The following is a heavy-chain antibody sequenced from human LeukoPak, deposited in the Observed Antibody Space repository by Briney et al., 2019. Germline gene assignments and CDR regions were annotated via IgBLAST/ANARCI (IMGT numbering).Heavy chain of an antibody. CDR2: IRGSCGRT. CDR1: GFTLSIYA. Sequence: EGSLTLSCAPSGFTLSIYAMSWARHSPGEGLEWGSYIRGSCGRTYYADSVKGRCTISRHNSKNMLYLQMNSLRAEDAAVYYCAKYYGSGSYRYYYYAMDVWGQGTTVTVSS. D-gene: IGHD3-10*01. J-gene: IGHJ6*02. V-gene: IGHV3-23*01. CDR3: AKYYGSGSYRYYYYAMDV.